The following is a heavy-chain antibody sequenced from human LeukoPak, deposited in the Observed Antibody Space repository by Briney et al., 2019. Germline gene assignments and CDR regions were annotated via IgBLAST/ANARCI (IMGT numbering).Heavy chain of an antibody. CDR1: GASVSSASY. Sequence: PSETLSLTCTVSGASVSSASYWTWIRQPPGKGVEWIAHIYNGVNSNYNPSLKSRVTISVDTSKNQFSLRLNSVTAADTAVYYCARSRAFNSGAFDPWGQGSLVTVSS. J-gene: IGHJ5*02. D-gene: IGHD1-26*01. CDR3: ARSRAFNSGAFDP. CDR2: IYNGVNS. V-gene: IGHV4-61*01.